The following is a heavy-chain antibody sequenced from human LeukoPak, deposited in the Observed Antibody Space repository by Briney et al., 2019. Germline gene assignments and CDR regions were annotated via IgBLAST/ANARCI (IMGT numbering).Heavy chain of an antibody. CDR3: ARAGYDSSGYLVTFFDY. Sequence: PSEILSLTCTVSGGSISSYYWSWIRQPPGKGLEWIGYIYYSGSTNYNPSLKSRVTISVDTSKNQFSLKLSSVTAADTAVYYCARAGYDSSGYLVTFFDYWGQGTLVTVSS. CDR2: IYYSGST. D-gene: IGHD3-22*01. V-gene: IGHV4-59*01. CDR1: GGSISSYY. J-gene: IGHJ4*02.